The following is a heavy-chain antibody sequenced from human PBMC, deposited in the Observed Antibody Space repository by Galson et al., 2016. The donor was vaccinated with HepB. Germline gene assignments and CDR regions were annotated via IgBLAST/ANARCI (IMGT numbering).Heavy chain of an antibody. J-gene: IGHJ4*02. Sequence: SLRLSCAASGFTFSSYSMHWVRQAPGRGLEGVSVMYSGGRTHYADSVKGRFTISRDSSKNTLCLQMNSLRNEDTAVYYCASSPGAGLWGQGTLVTVSS. CDR2: MYSGGRT. D-gene: IGHD1-26*01. CDR3: ASSPGAGL. CDR1: GFTFSSYS. V-gene: IGHV3-53*01.